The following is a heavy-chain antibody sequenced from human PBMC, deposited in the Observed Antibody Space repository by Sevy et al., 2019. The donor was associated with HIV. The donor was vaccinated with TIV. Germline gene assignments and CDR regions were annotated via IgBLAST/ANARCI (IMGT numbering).Heavy chain of an antibody. V-gene: IGHV3-9*01. J-gene: IGHJ3*02. CDR1: GFTFDDYA. CDR3: AKGYSSSRSAFDI. Sequence: GGSLRLSCAASGFTFDDYAMHWVRQAPGKGLEWVSGISWNSGSIGYADSVKGRFIISRDNAKNSLYLQMNSLRAEDTALYYCAKGYSSSRSAFDIRGQGTMVTVSS. CDR2: ISWNSGSI. D-gene: IGHD6-13*01.